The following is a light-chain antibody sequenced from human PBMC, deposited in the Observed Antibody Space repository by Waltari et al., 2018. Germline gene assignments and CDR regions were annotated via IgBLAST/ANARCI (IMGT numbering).Light chain of an antibody. Sequence: DIQMTQSPSSLSASVGDRVTIACRASEDIDKSLAWYQQNPGKATKLLLYDASRLESGVPSRFSGSGSGTDFTLTISSLQPGDFATYYCQQYYSSPRTFGLGTRVEIK. J-gene: IGKJ1*01. CDR1: EDIDKS. V-gene: IGKV1-NL1*01. CDR3: QQYYSSPRT. CDR2: DAS.